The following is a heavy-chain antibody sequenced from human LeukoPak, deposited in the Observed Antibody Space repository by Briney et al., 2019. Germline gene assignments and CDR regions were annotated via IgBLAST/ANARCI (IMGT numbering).Heavy chain of an antibody. CDR3: ARDRVIYADYLYYFDY. Sequence: PGGSLRLSCAASGFTFSSYWINWARQAPGKGLVWVSRINSDGSSTGYADSVKGRFTISRDNAKNTLYLQMSSLRAEDTAVYYCARDRVIYADYLYYFDYWGQGTLVTVSS. CDR1: GFTFSSYW. CDR2: INSDGSST. J-gene: IGHJ4*02. D-gene: IGHD4-17*01. V-gene: IGHV3-74*01.